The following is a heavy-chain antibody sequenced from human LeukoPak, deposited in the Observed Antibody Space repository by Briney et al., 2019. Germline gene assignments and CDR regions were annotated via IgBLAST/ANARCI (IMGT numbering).Heavy chain of an antibody. J-gene: IGHJ3*02. Sequence: GGALRLSCAAPGFTFSSYWMHWVRQAPGEGLGLGSRISTDGSGTNSADSVKGRFTISRDNAKNTLYLQMNSLRAEDTAVYYCVREYSSSSGRAFDIWGQGTMVTVSP. V-gene: IGHV3-74*01. CDR2: ISTDGSGT. CDR3: VREYSSSSGRAFDI. D-gene: IGHD6-6*01. CDR1: GFTFSSYW.